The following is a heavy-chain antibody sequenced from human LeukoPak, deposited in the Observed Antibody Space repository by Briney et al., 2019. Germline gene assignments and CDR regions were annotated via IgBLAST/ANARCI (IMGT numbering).Heavy chain of an antibody. CDR1: GASMNSHY. V-gene: IGHV4-59*11. Sequence: SETLSLTCTVSGASMNSHYWSWIRQPPGKGLEWIGHIFYSGSTNYKPSLKSRATISVDRSKNQFSLRLRSVTAADTAIYFCARSTRSSALRTWGQGTVVTVSS. J-gene: IGHJ4*02. D-gene: IGHD2-15*01. CDR2: IFYSGST. CDR3: ARSTRSSALRT.